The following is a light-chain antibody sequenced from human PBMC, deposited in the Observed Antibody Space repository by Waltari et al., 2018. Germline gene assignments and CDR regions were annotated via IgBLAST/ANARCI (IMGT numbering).Light chain of an antibody. CDR1: NIGTTG. J-gene: IGLJ2*01. V-gene: IGLV3-21*03. CDR3: QLWDSGSDHVV. CDR2: DNT. Sequence: SYVLTQPPSVSVAPGKTATITCGGDNIGTTGVHWYQQKPGQAPVLVIYDNTDRPSGIPERFSGSNSGNTATLTISSVEAGDEADYYCQLWDSGSDHVVVGGGTKLTVL.